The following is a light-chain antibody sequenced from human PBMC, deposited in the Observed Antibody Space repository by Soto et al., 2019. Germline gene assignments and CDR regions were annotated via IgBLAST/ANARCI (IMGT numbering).Light chain of an antibody. CDR2: DVT. CDR3: CSYAGSYTYV. J-gene: IGLJ1*01. CDR1: SSDVANYNY. Sequence: QSALTQPRSVSGSPGQSVTISCTGTSSDVANYNYVSWYQQHPGKAPKLMIYDVTRRPSGVPDRFSGSKSGNTASLTISGLQAEDEADYSCCSYAGSYTYVFGIGTKLTVL. V-gene: IGLV2-11*01.